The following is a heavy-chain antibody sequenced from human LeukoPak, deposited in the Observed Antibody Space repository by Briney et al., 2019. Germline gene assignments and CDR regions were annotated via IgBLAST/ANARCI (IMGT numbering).Heavy chain of an antibody. J-gene: IGHJ4*02. CDR1: GYSFTSYW. V-gene: IGHV5-51*01. Sequence: GESLKISCKGSGYSFTSYWIGWVLQMPGKGLEWMVIIYPGDSDTRYSPSFQGQVTISADKSISTAYLQWSSLKASDTAMYYCASSLYYYGSGSFFDYWGQGTLVTVSS. CDR3: ASSLYYYGSGSFFDY. D-gene: IGHD3-10*01. CDR2: IYPGDSDT.